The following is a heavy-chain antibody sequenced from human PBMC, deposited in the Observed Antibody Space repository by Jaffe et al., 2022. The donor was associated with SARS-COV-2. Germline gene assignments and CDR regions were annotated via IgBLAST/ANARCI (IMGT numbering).Heavy chain of an antibody. D-gene: IGHD3-9*01. CDR2: IFHSGTT. CDR1: GASIVSSY. J-gene: IGHJ4*02. Sequence: QVQLQESGPGLVKPSETLSLTCSVSGASIVSSYWGWIRQPPGKGLEWLGHIFHSGTTNYNPSLESRVTISIDTSKNQFSLSLTSVTAADTAVYYCATLTPRDMATVTLDYWGQGTLVTVSS. V-gene: IGHV4-59*01. CDR3: ATLTPRDMATVTLDY.